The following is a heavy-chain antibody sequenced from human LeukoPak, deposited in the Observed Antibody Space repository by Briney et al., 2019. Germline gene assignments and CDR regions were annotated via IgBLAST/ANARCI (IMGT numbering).Heavy chain of an antibody. J-gene: IGHJ4*02. CDR3: ARVLDYDFWSGYYN. CDR2: IIPIFGTA. Sequence: KVSCKASGGTFSSYAISWVRQAPGQGLEWMGGIIPIFGTANYAQKFQGRVTITRNTSISTAYMELSSLRSEDTAVYYCARVLDYDFWSGYYNWGQGTLVTVSS. V-gene: IGHV1-69*05. CDR1: GGTFSSYA. D-gene: IGHD3-3*01.